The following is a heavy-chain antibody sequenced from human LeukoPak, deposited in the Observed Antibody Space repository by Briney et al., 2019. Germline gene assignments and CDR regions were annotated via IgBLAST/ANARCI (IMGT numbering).Heavy chain of an antibody. CDR2: IYYSGNT. V-gene: IGHV4-59*01. Sequence: SETLSLTCTVSGGSMSSYYWSWIRQPPGKELEWIGYIYYSGNTNYNPSLKGRVTISIDTSKNQFSLNLNSVTAADTAVYYCARRYCSGGSCPNWFDPWGQGTLVTVSS. CDR3: ARRYCSGGSCPNWFDP. J-gene: IGHJ5*02. D-gene: IGHD2-15*01. CDR1: GGSMSSYY.